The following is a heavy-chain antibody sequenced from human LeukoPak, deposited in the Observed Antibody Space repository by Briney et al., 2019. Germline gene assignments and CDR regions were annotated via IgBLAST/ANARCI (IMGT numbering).Heavy chain of an antibody. CDR2: IYPRDGST. CDR1: GYTFTSNY. Sequence: ASVKVSCKASGYTFTSNYIHWVRQAPGQGLEWMGMIYPRDGSTSYAQKSQGRVTVIRDTSTSTVHMELSGLRSEDTAVYYCARDQEGFDYWGQGTLVTVSS. CDR3: ARDQEGFDY. J-gene: IGHJ4*02. V-gene: IGHV1-46*01.